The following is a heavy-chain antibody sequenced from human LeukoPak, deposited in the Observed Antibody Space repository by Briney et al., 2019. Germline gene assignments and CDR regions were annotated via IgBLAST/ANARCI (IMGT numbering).Heavy chain of an antibody. Sequence: GGSLRLSCAASGFTFSSYGMHWVRQAPGKGLEWVAFIRYDGSNKYYADSVKGRFTISRDNSKSTLYLQMNSLRAEDTAVYYCARAVGATADYWGQGTLVTVSS. CDR2: IRYDGSNK. D-gene: IGHD1-26*01. CDR3: ARAVGATADY. J-gene: IGHJ4*02. V-gene: IGHV3-30*02. CDR1: GFTFSSYG.